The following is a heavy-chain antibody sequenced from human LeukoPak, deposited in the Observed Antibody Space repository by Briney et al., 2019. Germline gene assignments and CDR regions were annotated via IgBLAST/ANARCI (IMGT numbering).Heavy chain of an antibody. CDR1: GFTFSSYS. CDR3: ARPALGFGELSAFDI. CDR2: ISSSSSYI. Sequence: GGSLRLSCAASGFTFSSYSMNWVRQAPGKGLEWVSSISSSSSYIYYADSVKGRFTISRDNAKNSLYLQMNSLRAEDTAVYYCARPALGFGELSAFDIWGQGTMVTVSS. J-gene: IGHJ3*02. D-gene: IGHD3-10*01. V-gene: IGHV3-21*01.